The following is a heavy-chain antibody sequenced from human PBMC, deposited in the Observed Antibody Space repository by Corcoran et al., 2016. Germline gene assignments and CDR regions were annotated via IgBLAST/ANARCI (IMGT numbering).Heavy chain of an antibody. CDR3: AREGAGYYDSSGPYCSDY. V-gene: IGHV3-74*01. J-gene: IGHJ4*02. Sequence: EVQLEESGGGLVQPGGSLRLSCAASGFTFSSYWMHWVRQAPGKGLVWVSRINSDWSSTSNADSVKGRFTISRDNAKNTLYLQMRSLGAEDTAVYYCAREGAGYYDSSGPYCSDYWGQGTLVTVSS. CDR1: GFTFSSYW. CDR2: INSDWSST. D-gene: IGHD3-22*01.